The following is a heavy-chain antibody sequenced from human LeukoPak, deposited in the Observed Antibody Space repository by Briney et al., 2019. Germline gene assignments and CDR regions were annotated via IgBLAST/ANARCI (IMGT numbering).Heavy chain of an antibody. CDR2: ISAYNGNT. CDR3: ARELSTPGSSGSYYWFEGGRLNWFDP. V-gene: IGHV1-18*01. J-gene: IGHJ5*02. Sequence: ASVKVSCKASGYTFTSYGISWVRQAPGQGLEWMGWISAYNGNTNYAQKLQGRVTMTTDTSTSTAYMELRSLRSDDTAVYYCARELSTPGSSGSYYWFEGGRLNWFDPWGQGTLVTVSS. D-gene: IGHD3-10*01. CDR1: GYTFTSYG.